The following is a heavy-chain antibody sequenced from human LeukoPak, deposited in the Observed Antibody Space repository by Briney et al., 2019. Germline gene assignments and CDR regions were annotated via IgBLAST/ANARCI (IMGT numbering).Heavy chain of an antibody. CDR1: GGSISSYY. CDR3: ARSTSYLVHYMDV. CDR2: IYYSGST. V-gene: IGHV4-59*01. Sequence: PSETLSLTCTVSGGSISSYYWSWIRQPPGKGLEWIGYIYYSGSTNYNPSLKSRVTISVDTSKNQFSLKLSSVTAADTAVYYCARSTSYLVHYMDVWGKGTTVTVSS. J-gene: IGHJ6*03.